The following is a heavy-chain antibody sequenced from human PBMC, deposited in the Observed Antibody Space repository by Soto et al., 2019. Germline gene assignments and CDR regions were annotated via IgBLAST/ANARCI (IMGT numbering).Heavy chain of an antibody. J-gene: IGHJ4*02. D-gene: IGHD3-10*01. CDR3: ARSKGSGSYEFDS. Sequence: SETLSLTCAVSGYSISSSNWWGWIRQPPGEGLEWIGYIDYSGSTYYNPSLKSRVTMSVDTSKNQFSLKLRSVTAVDTAVYYCARSKGSGSYEFDSWGQGTLVTVAS. V-gene: IGHV4-28*01. CDR1: GYSISSSNW. CDR2: IDYSGST.